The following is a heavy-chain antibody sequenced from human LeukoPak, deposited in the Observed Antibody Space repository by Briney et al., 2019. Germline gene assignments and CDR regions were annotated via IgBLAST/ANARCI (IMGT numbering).Heavy chain of an antibody. CDR1: GYTFTSYG. Sequence: ASVKVSCKASGYTFTSYGISWVRQAPGQGLEWMGWISAYNGNTNYAQKLQGRVTMTTDTSTSTAYMELRSLRSDDTAVYYCARDRGKLRLLEWLPRVWFDPWGQGTLVTVSS. J-gene: IGHJ5*02. CDR2: ISAYNGNT. D-gene: IGHD3-3*01. V-gene: IGHV1-18*01. CDR3: ARDRGKLRLLEWLPRVWFDP.